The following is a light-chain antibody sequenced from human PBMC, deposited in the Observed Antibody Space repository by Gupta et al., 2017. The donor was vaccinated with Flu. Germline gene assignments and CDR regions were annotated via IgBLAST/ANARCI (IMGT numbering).Light chain of an antibody. V-gene: IGKV4-1*01. CDR1: QNLLFSSNNKYY. J-gene: IGKJ2*03. Sequence: DIVLTQSPDSLAVSLGERATSNCKSSQNLLFSSNNKYYLAGYQQKPGQPAKLLSDVASTRGAGVPGRFSGSGSETDVTLTISSLQAEDVAIYYGQQYFTTRYSFGQGTKLEIK. CDR2: VAS. CDR3: QQYFTTRYS.